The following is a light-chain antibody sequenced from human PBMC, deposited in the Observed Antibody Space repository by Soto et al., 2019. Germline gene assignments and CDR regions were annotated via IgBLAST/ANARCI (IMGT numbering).Light chain of an antibody. CDR2: EVS. CDR3: SSYTNRRTLVV. Sequence: QSALTQPASVSGSPGQSITISCTGTSSDVGGYNYVSWYQQHPGKAPKLMIYEVSNRPSGVSNRFSGSKSGNTASLTISGLQAEDEADYYCSSYTNRRTLVVLGGRTKLPV. J-gene: IGLJ2*01. V-gene: IGLV2-14*01. CDR1: SSDVGGYNY.